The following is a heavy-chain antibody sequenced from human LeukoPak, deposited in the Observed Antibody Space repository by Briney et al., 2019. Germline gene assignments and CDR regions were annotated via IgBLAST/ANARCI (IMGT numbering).Heavy chain of an antibody. Sequence: GGSLRLSCAASGFTFSSYGMSWVRQDPGKGLEWASAISGSGGSTYYADSVKGRFTISRDNSKNTLYLQMNSLRAEDTAVYYCAKGVRITMVRGAFDIWGQGTMVTVST. D-gene: IGHD3-10*01. V-gene: IGHV3-23*01. CDR2: ISGSGGST. CDR3: AKGVRITMVRGAFDI. J-gene: IGHJ3*02. CDR1: GFTFSSYG.